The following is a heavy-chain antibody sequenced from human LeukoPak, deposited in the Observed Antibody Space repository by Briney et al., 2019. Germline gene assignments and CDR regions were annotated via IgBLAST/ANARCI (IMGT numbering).Heavy chain of an antibody. Sequence: PGGSLRLSCAASGFTFSSYSMNWVRQAPGKGLEWIGTIYHSDSTYYNPSLKSRVAISVDTSKNQFSLKLNSVTAADTAVYYCARFERSTGCYWGQGTLVTVSS. J-gene: IGHJ4*02. V-gene: IGHV4-38-2*01. CDR2: IYHSDST. CDR1: GFTFSSYS. CDR3: ARFERSTGCY. D-gene: IGHD2-8*02.